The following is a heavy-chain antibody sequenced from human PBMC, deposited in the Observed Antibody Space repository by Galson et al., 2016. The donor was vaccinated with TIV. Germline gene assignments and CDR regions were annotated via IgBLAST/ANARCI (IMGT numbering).Heavy chain of an antibody. Sequence: SLRLSCAASGFSFSDYYMSWIRQAPGKGLEWVSYIGPSGRTVDYADSVRGRFTISRANAKNSLHLQMNSLRVDDTAVYYCASGGNYLASWGQGAPGTVS. J-gene: IGHJ4*02. CDR2: IGPSGRTV. CDR3: ASGGNYLAS. CDR1: GFSFSDYY. V-gene: IGHV3-11*04. D-gene: IGHD3-16*01.